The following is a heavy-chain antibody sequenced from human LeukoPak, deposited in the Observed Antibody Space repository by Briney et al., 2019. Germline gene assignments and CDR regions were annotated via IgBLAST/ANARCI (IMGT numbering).Heavy chain of an antibody. V-gene: IGHV4-38-2*02. CDR2: ISHSGST. Sequence: SETLSLTCTVSGYFINSNYYWGWIRQPPGKGLEWIATISHSGSTYYNPSLKSRVTISVETSKNQFSLKLSSVTAADTAVYYCARINTTMATFYYWGQGTLVTVSS. D-gene: IGHD5-18*01. J-gene: IGHJ4*02. CDR1: GYFINSNYY. CDR3: ARINTTMATFYY.